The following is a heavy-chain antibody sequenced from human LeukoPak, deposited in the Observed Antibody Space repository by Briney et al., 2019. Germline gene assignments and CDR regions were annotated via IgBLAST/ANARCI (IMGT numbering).Heavy chain of an antibody. CDR1: GGSFSGYY. D-gene: IGHD3-10*01. CDR3: ARRTRRGGYYFDY. CDR2: INHSGST. J-gene: IGHJ4*02. V-gene: IGHV4-34*01. Sequence: SETLSLTCAVYGGSFSGYYWSWIRQPPGKGLEWIGEINHSGSTNYNPSLKSRVTISVDTSKNQFSLKLSSVTAADTAVYYCARRTRRGGYYFDYWGQGTLVTVSS.